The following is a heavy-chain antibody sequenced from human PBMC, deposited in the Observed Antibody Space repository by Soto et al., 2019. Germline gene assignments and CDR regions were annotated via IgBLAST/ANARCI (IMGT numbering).Heavy chain of an antibody. J-gene: IGHJ3*02. CDR1: GFTVSSNY. D-gene: IGHD5-12*01. Sequence: EVQLVESGGGLVQPGGSLRLSCAASGFTVSSNYMSWVRQAPGKGLEWVSVIYSGGSTYYADSVKGRFTISRDNSKNTLYPQMNSLRAEDTAVYYCARDRSSSGATRFSDAFDIWGQGTMVTVSS. V-gene: IGHV3-66*01. CDR2: IYSGGST. CDR3: ARDRSSSGATRFSDAFDI.